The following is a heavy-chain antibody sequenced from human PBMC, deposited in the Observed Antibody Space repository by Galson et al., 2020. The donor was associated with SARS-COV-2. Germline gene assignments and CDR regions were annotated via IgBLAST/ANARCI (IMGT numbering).Heavy chain of an antibody. CDR1: GFTFSSYA. CDR2: ILYVGNNK. J-gene: IGHJ4*02. CDR3: ARDPGYGDCGLKLDY. V-gene: IGHV3-30*04. D-gene: IGHD4-17*01. Sequence: GGSLRLSCAASGFTFSSYAMHWVRQAPGKGLEWVAVILYVGNNKYYADSVKGRFTVSRENSMRTLYLQMNSLRADDSAVYYCARDPGYGDCGLKLDYWGQGTLVTVSS.